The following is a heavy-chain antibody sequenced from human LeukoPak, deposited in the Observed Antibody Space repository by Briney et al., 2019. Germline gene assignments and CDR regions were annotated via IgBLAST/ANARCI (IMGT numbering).Heavy chain of an antibody. V-gene: IGHV3-21*01. CDR3: VGVPPGSGDLQR. CDR1: GFTFSSYS. CDR2: ISSSSSYM. Sequence: SGGSLRLSCAASGFTFSSYSMSWVRQAPGKGLEWVSTISSSSSYMYYAGSVEGRFTISRDNAENSLFLQMNSLRVEDTAVYYCVGVPPGSGDLQRWGQGTLVTVSS. D-gene: IGHD1-26*01. J-gene: IGHJ4*02.